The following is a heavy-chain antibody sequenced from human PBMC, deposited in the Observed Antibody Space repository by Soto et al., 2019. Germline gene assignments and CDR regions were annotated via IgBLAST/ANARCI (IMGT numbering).Heavy chain of an antibody. CDR2: IRYSGNT. V-gene: IGHV4-31*02. D-gene: IGHD1-1*01. CDR1: GGSISSADYY. CDR3: ARGVLY. Sequence: SETLSLTCTVSGGSISSADYYWNWIRQPPGKGLEWIGYIRYSGNTYYSPSLESRVTISVDTSKNQFSLKLTSVTAADTAVYFCARGVLYWGQGTLVTVSS. J-gene: IGHJ4*02.